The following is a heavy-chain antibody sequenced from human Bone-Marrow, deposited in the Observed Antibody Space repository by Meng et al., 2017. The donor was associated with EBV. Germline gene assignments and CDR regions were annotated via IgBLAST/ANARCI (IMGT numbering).Heavy chain of an antibody. CDR3: ARTRVVAATGDNWFDP. V-gene: IGHV1-69*06. Sequence: QVQLVQSGAEVKKPXSSVKVSXKASGGTFSSYAISWVRQAPGQGLEWMGGIIPIFGTANYAQKFQGRVTITADKSTSTAYMELSSLRSEDTAVYYCARTRVVAATGDNWFDPWGQGTLVTVSS. J-gene: IGHJ5*02. CDR2: IIPIFGTA. CDR1: GGTFSSYA. D-gene: IGHD2-15*01.